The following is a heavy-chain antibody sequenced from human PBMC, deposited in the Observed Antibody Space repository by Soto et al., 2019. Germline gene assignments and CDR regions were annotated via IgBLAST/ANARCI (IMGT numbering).Heavy chain of an antibody. CDR3: ARAVVVITYDDFDI. CDR2: ISSSGSTI. V-gene: IGHV3-48*03. J-gene: IGHJ3*02. Sequence: PGGSLRLSCAASGFTFSSYEMNWVRQAPGKGLEWVSYISSSGSTIYYADSVKGRFTISRDNAKNSLYLQMNSLRAEDTAVYYCARAVVVITYDDFDIWGQGTMVTVSS. CDR1: GFTFSSYE. D-gene: IGHD3-22*01.